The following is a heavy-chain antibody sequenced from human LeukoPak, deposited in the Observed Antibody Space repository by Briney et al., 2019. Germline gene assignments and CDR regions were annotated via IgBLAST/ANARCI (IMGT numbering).Heavy chain of an antibody. D-gene: IGHD4-17*01. CDR3: AKSDPYGDSLIEI. CDR1: GGSFSGYY. J-gene: IGHJ4*02. CDR2: ISSTGGTI. V-gene: IGHV3-11*04. Sequence: LSLTCAVYGGSFSGYYWSWIRQPPGKGLEWLSHISSTGGTIYYADSVKGRLTVSRDNAKNSLYLQMNSLRAEDTAVYYCAKSDPYGDSLIEIWGQGALVTVSS.